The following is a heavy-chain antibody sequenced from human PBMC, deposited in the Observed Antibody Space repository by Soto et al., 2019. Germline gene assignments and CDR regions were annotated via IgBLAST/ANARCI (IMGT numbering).Heavy chain of an antibody. CDR1: GDSISNLDYF. Sequence: TSETLSLTCSVSGDSISNLDYFWAWIRQPPGKGLEWVGTFYDGNTYHNPSLRSRITIAVDTSKNQFSLKLSSVTAADTAVYYCARGFLYPNWFDPWGQGTLVTVSS. D-gene: IGHD2-2*02. CDR2: FYDGNT. J-gene: IGHJ5*02. V-gene: IGHV4-39*01. CDR3: ARGFLYPNWFDP.